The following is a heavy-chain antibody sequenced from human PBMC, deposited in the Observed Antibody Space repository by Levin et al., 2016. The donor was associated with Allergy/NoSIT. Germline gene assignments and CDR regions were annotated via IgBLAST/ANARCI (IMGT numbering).Heavy chain of an antibody. D-gene: IGHD5-12*01. J-gene: IGHJ4*02. CDR2: INPNSGGT. Sequence: WVRQAPGQGLEWMGWINPNSGGTNYAQKFQGRVTMTRDTSISTAYMELSRLRSDDTAVYYCAKSLVATIGLNYWGQGTLVTVSS. V-gene: IGHV1-2*02. CDR3: AKSLVATIGLNY.